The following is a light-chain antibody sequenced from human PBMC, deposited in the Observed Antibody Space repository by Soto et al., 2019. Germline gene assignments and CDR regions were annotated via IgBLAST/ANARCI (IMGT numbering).Light chain of an antibody. J-gene: IGLJ2*01. CDR2: GDN. CDR1: SSNIGAGFD. CDR3: QYLDGRVSRSVV. V-gene: IGLV1-40*01. Sequence: QSVLTQPPSVSGAPGQRVTISCTGSSSNIGAGFDVHWYQQLPGTAPKLLMFGDNNRPSGVPDRFSGSKSGTSASLAITGLQAEDEADYYCQYLDGRVSRSVVFGGGTKLTVL.